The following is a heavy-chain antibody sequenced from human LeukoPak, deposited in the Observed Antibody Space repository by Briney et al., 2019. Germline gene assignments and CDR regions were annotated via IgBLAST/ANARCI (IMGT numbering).Heavy chain of an antibody. CDR1: GGTFSSYA. CDR2: IIPIFGTA. J-gene: IGHJ4*02. CDR3: ASSTDYGDSIFDY. V-gene: IGHV1-69*13. Sequence: EASVKVSCKASGGTFSSYAISWVRQAPGQGLEWMGGIIPIFGTANYAQKFQGRVTITADESTSTAYMELSSLRSEGTAVYYCASSTDYGDSIFDYWGQGTLVTVSS. D-gene: IGHD4-17*01.